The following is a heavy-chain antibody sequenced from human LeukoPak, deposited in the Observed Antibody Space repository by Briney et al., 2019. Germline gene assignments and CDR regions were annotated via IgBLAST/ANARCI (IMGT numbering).Heavy chain of an antibody. CDR1: GFTFSSYS. CDR2: ISSSSSTI. J-gene: IGHJ4*02. CDR3: AKDRGIAARPGPLGY. D-gene: IGHD6-6*01. V-gene: IGHV3-48*01. Sequence: GGSLRLSCAASGFTFSSYSMNWVRQAPGKGLEWVSYISSSSSTIYYADSVKGRFTISRDNSKNTLYLQMNSLRAEDTAVYYCAKDRGIAARPGPLGYWGQGTLVTVSS.